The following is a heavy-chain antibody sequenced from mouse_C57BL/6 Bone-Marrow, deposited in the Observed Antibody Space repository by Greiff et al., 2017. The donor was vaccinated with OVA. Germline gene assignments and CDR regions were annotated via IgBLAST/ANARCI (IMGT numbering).Heavy chain of an antibody. CDR3: ARSRNYYGSSYGFAY. V-gene: IGHV1-81*01. Sequence: VKLVESGAELARPGASVKLSCKASGYTFTSYGISWVKQRTGQGLEWIGEIYPRSGNTYYNEKFKGKATLTADKSSSTAYMELRSLTSEDSAVYFCARSRNYYGSSYGFAYWGQGTLVTVSA. J-gene: IGHJ3*01. CDR2: IYPRSGNT. CDR1: GYTFTSYG. D-gene: IGHD1-1*01.